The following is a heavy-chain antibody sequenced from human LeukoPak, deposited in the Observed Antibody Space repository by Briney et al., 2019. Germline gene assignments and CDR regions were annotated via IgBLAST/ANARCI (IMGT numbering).Heavy chain of an antibody. CDR3: VVYFDWLFGIDY. J-gene: IGHJ4*02. CDR2: IYSGGST. D-gene: IGHD3-9*01. V-gene: IGHV3-53*01. CDR1: GFTVSSNY. Sequence: PGGSLRLSCAASGFTVSSNYMSWVRQAPGKGLVWVSVIYSGGSTYYADSVKGRFTISRDNSKNTLYLQMNSLRAEDTAVYYCVVYFDWLFGIDYWGQGTLVTVSS.